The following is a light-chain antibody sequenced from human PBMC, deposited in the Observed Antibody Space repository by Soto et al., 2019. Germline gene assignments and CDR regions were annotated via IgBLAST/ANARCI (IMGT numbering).Light chain of an antibody. CDR3: QQYDDWLRLT. CDR1: QSVGSY. CDR2: DAS. J-gene: IGKJ4*01. V-gene: IGKV3-11*01. Sequence: EIVLIQSPATLSLSPGERATLSCRASQSVGSYLAWYQHKPGQAPRLLISDASNRATGIPARFSGSGSETEFNLTISSLQSEDFAVYFCQQYDDWLRLTFGGGTKVEIK.